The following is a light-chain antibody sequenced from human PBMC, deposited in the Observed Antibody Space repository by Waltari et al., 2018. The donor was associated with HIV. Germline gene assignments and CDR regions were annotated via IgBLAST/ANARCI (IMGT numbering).Light chain of an antibody. CDR1: QSISTF. CDR2: GSS. CDR3: QQSFNTPWT. V-gene: IGKV1-39*01. Sequence: DIQMTQSPSSLSASVGDRVTGTCRASQSISTFVNWYQQKPGKVPKLLIFGSSKLQDGVPSRFSGSGSGTDFTLTIGSLQSEDIATYYCQQSFNTPWTFGQGTKVEVK. J-gene: IGKJ1*01.